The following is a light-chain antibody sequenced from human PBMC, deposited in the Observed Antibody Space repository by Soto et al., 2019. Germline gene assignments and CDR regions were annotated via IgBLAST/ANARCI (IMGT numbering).Light chain of an antibody. CDR3: QHQNDWPPAFT. J-gene: IGKJ3*01. CDR2: GAS. V-gene: IGKV3-15*01. CDR1: QSLSRN. Sequence: EILMTQSPATLSVSPGERATLSCRASQSLSRNLAWYQQKPGQAPRLLIYGASTRASGIPARFSGSGSGTEFPLTISSLQSEDFALYYCQHQNDWPPAFTFGPGTKVDL.